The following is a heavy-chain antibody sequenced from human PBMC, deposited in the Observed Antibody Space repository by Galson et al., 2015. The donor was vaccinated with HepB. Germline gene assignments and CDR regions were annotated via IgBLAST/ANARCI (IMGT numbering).Heavy chain of an antibody. CDR3: ARAAYYGFWSGYYWGVGITDYYYMDV. CDR2: TYYRSKWYN. CDR1: GDSVSSNSAA. D-gene: IGHD3-3*01. Sequence: CAISGDSVSSNSAAWNWIRQSPSRGLEWLGRTYYRSKWYNDYAVSVKSRITINPDTSKNQFSLQLNSVTPEDTAVYYCARAAYYGFWSGYYWGVGITDYYYMDVWGKGTTVTVSS. J-gene: IGHJ6*03. V-gene: IGHV6-1*01.